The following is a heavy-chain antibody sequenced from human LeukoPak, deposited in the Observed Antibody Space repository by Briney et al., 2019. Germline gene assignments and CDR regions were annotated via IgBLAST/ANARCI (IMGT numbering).Heavy chain of an antibody. Sequence: PSQTLSLTCTVSGGSISSGGYYWSWIRQPPGKGLEWIGYIHHSGSTYYNPSLKSRVTISVDRSKNQFSLKLSSVTAADTAVYYCVRQAALSWFDPRGQGTLVTVSS. CDR2: IHHSGST. D-gene: IGHD6-13*01. J-gene: IGHJ5*02. V-gene: IGHV4-30-2*01. CDR3: VRQAALSWFDP. CDR1: GGSISSGGYY.